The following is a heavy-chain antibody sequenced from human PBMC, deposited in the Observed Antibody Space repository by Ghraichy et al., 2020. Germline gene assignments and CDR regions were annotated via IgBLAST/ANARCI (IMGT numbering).Heavy chain of an antibody. CDR3: ARVAAMDV. CDR1: GDTFNTHL. CDR2: IIPLFGTA. Sequence: SVKVSCKSSGDTFNTHLVIWVRQAPGQGLEWTGGIIPLFGTAYYGQKFQGRVTITADESTSTVYLDLSSLRSEDTATYYCARVAAMDVWGQGTTVTVS. J-gene: IGHJ6*02. D-gene: IGHD6-13*01. V-gene: IGHV1-69*13.